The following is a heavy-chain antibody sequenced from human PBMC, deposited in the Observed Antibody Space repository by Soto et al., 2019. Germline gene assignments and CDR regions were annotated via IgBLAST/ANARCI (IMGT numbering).Heavy chain of an antibody. CDR2: MNPNSGNT. J-gene: IGHJ6*02. V-gene: IGHV1-8*01. CDR3: ARGSLWFGEWGGYGMDV. D-gene: IGHD3-10*01. Sequence: GASVKVSCKASGYTFTSYDINWVRQATGQGLEWMGWMNPNSGNTGYAQKFQGRVTMTRNTSISTAYMELSSLRSEDTAVYYCARGSLWFGEWGGYGMDVWGQGTTVTVSS. CDR1: GYTFTSYD.